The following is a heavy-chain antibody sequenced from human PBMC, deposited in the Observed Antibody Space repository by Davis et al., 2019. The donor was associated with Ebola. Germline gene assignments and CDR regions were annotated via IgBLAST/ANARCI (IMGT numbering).Heavy chain of an antibody. D-gene: IGHD3-16*01. V-gene: IGHV6-1*01. Sequence: HSQTPSLTCAISGDSVFGKNGAWNWIRQSPSRGLEWLGRTYYTSKWHNDYGESVKSRITINPDTSKNQLSLQLNSVTPEDTAVYYCVRGWGRSGLDVWGQGTTVTVSS. CDR3: VRGWGRSGLDV. J-gene: IGHJ6*02. CDR1: GDSVFGKNGA. CDR2: TYYTSKWHN.